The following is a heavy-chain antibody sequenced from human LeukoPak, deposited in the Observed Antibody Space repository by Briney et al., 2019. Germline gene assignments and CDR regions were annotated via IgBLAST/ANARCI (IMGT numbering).Heavy chain of an antibody. CDR3: ATHRPFLPGIAVAEGASDI. CDR2: FDPEDGET. CDR1: GYTLTELS. V-gene: IGHV1-24*01. Sequence: ASVKVSCKVSGYTLTELSMHWVRHAPGKGLEWMGGFDPEDGETIYAQKFQGRVTMTEDTSTDTAYMELSSLRSEDTAVYYCATHRPFLPGIAVAEGASDIWGQGTMVTVSS. D-gene: IGHD6-19*01. J-gene: IGHJ3*02.